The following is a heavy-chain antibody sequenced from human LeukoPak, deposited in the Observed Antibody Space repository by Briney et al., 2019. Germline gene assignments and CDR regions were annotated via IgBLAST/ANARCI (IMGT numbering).Heavy chain of an antibody. CDR2: ISGSGCST. J-gene: IGHJ4*02. Sequence: GGSLRLSCAGSGWTFSSYAMSWVRQAPGKELEGVSAISGSGCSTYYADSVKGRFTISRDNSKNTLYLQMNSLRAEDTAVYYCAKVKQQLVLNHLDYWGQGNLVTVSS. CDR3: AKVKQQLVLNHLDY. CDR1: GWTFSSYA. V-gene: IGHV3-23*01. D-gene: IGHD6-13*01.